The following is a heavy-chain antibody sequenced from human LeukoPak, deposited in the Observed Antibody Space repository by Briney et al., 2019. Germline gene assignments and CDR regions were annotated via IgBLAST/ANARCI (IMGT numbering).Heavy chain of an antibody. D-gene: IGHD3-9*01. CDR1: GGSISSGDYY. CDR2: IYYSGST. Sequence: SETLSLTCTVSGGSISSGDYYWSWIRQPPGKGLEWLGYIYYSGSTYYNPSLKSRVTISVDTSKNQFSLKLSSVTAADTAVYYCARESNYDILTGYYSGFDYWGQGTLVTVSS. CDR3: ARESNYDILTGYYSGFDY. J-gene: IGHJ4*02. V-gene: IGHV4-30-4*08.